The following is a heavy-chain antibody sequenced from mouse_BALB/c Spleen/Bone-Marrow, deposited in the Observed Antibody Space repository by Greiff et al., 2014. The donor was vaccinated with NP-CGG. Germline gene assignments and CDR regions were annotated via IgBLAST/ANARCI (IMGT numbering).Heavy chain of an antibody. Sequence: EVQLQESGAELVKPGASVKLSCTASGFNIKDTYMHWVKQRPEQGLEWIGRIDPANGNTKYDPKFQGKATITADTSSNTAYLQLSSLTSEDTAVYYCAGYCYGYYFDYWGQGTPLTVSS. V-gene: IGHV14-3*02. CDR3: AGYCYGYYFDY. J-gene: IGHJ2*01. D-gene: IGHD1-2*01. CDR1: GFNIKDTY. CDR2: IDPANGNT.